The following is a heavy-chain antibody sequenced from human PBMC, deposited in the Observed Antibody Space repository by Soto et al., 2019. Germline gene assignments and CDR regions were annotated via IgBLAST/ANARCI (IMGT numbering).Heavy chain of an antibody. J-gene: IGHJ4*02. CDR1: GYTFTSYD. V-gene: IGHV1-8*01. Sequence: GAVEVSCKGSGYTFTSYDSNGVGRAPEQGLECVESINPTSEYTAHAQNFQVRFTLTRNISTATAYMELSSLTSEVTSFYFCARHVHPAYFSDWGPGTQVTVSS. CDR2: INPTSEYT. D-gene: IGHD3-10*02. CDR3: ARHVHPAYFSD.